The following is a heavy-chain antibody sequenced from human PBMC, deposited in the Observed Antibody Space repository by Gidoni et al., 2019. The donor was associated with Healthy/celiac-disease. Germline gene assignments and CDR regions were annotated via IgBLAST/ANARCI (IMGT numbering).Heavy chain of an antibody. CDR1: GFTSSIYG. CDR2: IAYDGSNK. Sequence: QVQLVESGGGVLQPGRSLTVSCPASGFTSSIYGMHWVRQAPGKGVEWVAVIAYDGSNKYYADSVKGRFTISRDNSKNTLYLQMNSLSAEDTAVYYCARPLWGAVAGTGYFQHWGQGTLVTVSS. D-gene: IGHD6-19*01. V-gene: IGHV3-30*03. CDR3: ARPLWGAVAGTGYFQH. J-gene: IGHJ1*01.